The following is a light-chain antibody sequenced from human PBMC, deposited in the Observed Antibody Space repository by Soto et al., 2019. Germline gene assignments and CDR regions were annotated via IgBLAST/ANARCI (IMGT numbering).Light chain of an antibody. CDR3: QQSYSTLT. CDR1: QSISSY. J-gene: IGKJ4*01. CDR2: AAS. Sequence: DIQMPQSPSSLSASVGASVTITCRASQSISSYLNWYQQKPGKAPKLLIYAASSLQSGVPSRFSGSGSGTDFTLTISSLQPEDFATYYCQQSYSTLTVGGGTKVDIK. V-gene: IGKV1-39*01.